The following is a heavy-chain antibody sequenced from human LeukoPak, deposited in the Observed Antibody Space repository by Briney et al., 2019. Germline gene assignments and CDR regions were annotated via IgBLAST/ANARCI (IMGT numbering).Heavy chain of an antibody. CDR3: ARAQGYCSSTSCYAIRRFDY. D-gene: IGHD2-2*01. J-gene: IGHJ4*02. CDR1: GGSISCYY. Sequence: SETLSLTCTVSGGSISCYYWSWIRQPPGKGLEWIGYIYYSGSTNYNPSLKSRVTISVDTSKNQFSLKLSSVTAADTAVYYCARAQGYCSSTSCYAIRRFDYWGQGTLVTVSS. V-gene: IGHV4-59*01. CDR2: IYYSGST.